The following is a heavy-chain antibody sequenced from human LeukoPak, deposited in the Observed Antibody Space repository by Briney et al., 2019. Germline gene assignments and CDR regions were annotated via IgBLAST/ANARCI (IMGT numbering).Heavy chain of an antibody. J-gene: IGHJ4*02. V-gene: IGHV3-33*08. CDR3: ARGPGGGGSHWYYFDY. CDR1: GFTFSNAW. CDR2: IWYDGSNK. Sequence: PGGSLRLSCAASGFTFSNAWMSWVRQAPGKGLEWVAVIWYDGSNKYLADSVKGRFTISRDNSQSTLYLQMNSLRAEDTAVYYCARGPGGGGSHWYYFDYWGQGTLVTVSS. D-gene: IGHD1-26*01.